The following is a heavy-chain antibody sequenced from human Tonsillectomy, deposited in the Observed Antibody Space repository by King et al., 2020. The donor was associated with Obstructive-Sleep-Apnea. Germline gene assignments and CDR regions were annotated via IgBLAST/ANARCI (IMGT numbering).Heavy chain of an antibody. Sequence: LQLQESGPGLVKPSETLSLTCSVSNCSISSSSYYWGWIRQPPGKGLEWIGSSYYSGSTYYNPSLKSRVTISVDTSKNQFSLKMSSVTAADTAVYYCARSGSSWLTIDHWGQGTLVTVSS. J-gene: IGHJ4*02. CDR3: ARSGSSWLTIDH. CDR1: NCSISSSSYY. CDR2: SYYSGST. V-gene: IGHV4-39*07. D-gene: IGHD6-13*01.